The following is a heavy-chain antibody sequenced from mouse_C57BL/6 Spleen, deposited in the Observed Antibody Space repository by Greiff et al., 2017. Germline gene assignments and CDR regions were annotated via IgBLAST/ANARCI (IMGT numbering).Heavy chain of an antibody. V-gene: IGHV1-64*01. J-gene: IGHJ3*01. D-gene: IGHD2-1*01. CDR2: IHPNSGST. Sequence: QVQLQQPGAELVKPGASVKLSCKASGYTFTSYWMHWVKQRPGQGLEWIGMIHPNSGSTNYNEKFKSKATLTVDKSSSTAYMQLSSLTSEDAAVYYCARGDYGKGFAYWGQGTLVTVSA. CDR3: ARGDYGKGFAY. CDR1: GYTFTSYW.